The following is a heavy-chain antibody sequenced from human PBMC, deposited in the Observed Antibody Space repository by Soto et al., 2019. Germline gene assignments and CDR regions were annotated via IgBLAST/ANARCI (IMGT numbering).Heavy chain of an antibody. CDR1: GFALGGYW. D-gene: IGHD2-21*01. J-gene: IGHJ5*02. Sequence: GSLRLSCAASGFALGGYWMHWVRQAPGKGLVWVSRINGDGSSTSYADSVEGRFTVSGDNARNTLYLHMKGLRVEDTAVYHCARGHFNVAPWGPGTLVTVSS. CDR3: ARGHFNVAP. V-gene: IGHV3-74*01. CDR2: INGDGSST.